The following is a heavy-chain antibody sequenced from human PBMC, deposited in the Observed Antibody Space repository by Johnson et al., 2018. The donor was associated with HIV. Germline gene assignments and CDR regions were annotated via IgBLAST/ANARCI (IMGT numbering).Heavy chain of an antibody. J-gene: IGHJ3*02. CDR2: ISYDGSNK. CDR1: GFTFSTYA. V-gene: IGHV3-30-3*01. Sequence: QVHLVESGGGVVQPGRSLRLSCAASGFTFSTYALHWVRQAPGKGLEWVAVISYDGSNKYYADSVKGRFTISRDNSKNTLHLQMNSLRAADTAVYYCAKVMTASSVNSFGGVIDASDIWGQGTMVTVS. D-gene: IGHD3-16*01. CDR3: AKVMTASSVNSFGGVIDASDI.